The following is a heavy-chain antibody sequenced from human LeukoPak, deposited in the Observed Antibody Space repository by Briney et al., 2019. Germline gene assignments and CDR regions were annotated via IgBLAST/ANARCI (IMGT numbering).Heavy chain of an antibody. D-gene: IGHD4/OR15-4a*01. Sequence: PGGSLRLSCAASGFTFTTYGMHWVRQAPGKGLEWVAVISYDGGKKYYADSVKGRFTISRDNSKNTLYLQMNSLRAEDTAVYYCAKIGANVGFWGQGTLVTVS. J-gene: IGHJ4*02. CDR1: GFTFTTYG. V-gene: IGHV3-30*18. CDR2: ISYDGGKK. CDR3: AKIGANVGF.